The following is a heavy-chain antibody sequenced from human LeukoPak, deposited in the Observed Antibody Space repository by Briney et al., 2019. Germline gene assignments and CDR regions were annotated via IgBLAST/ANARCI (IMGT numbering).Heavy chain of an antibody. CDR3: ARDYPHCSSTSCSFDY. CDR2: IYTSGST. V-gene: IGHV4-4*07. D-gene: IGHD2-2*01. CDR1: GGSISSYY. J-gene: IGHJ4*02. Sequence: SETLSLTCTVSGGSISSYYWMWLRQPAGKGLEWIGHIYTSGSTNYNPSLKSRVTMSVDTSKNQFSLKLSSVTAADTAVYYCARDYPHCSSTSCSFDYWGQGTLVTVSS.